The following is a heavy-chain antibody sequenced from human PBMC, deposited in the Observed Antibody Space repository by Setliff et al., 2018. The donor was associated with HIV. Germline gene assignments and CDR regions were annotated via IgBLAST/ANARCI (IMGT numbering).Heavy chain of an antibody. J-gene: IGHJ4*02. CDR3: ARHKSQPYYFDY. Sequence: PSETLSLTCTVSGGSMSTYYWSWIRQPPGKGLEWIGYIYTSGSTNYNPSLRSQVTISVDTSKNQFSLKLSSVTAADTAVYYCARHKSQPYYFDYWGQGTLVTVSS. V-gene: IGHV4-59*08. CDR1: GGSMSTYY. CDR2: IYTSGST.